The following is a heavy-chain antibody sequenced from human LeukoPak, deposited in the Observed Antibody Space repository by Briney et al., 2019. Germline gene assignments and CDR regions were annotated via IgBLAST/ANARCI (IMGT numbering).Heavy chain of an antibody. CDR3: AKDRYSSGWYWFDP. CDR1: GFTFSSYG. V-gene: IGHV3-33*06. CDR2: IWYDGSNK. J-gene: IGHJ5*02. Sequence: GRSLRLSCAASGFTFSSYGMHWVRQAPGKGLEWVAVIWYDGSNKYYADSVKGRFTISRDNSKNTLYLQMNSLRTEDTAVYYCAKDRYSSGWYWFDPWGQGTLVTVSS. D-gene: IGHD6-19*01.